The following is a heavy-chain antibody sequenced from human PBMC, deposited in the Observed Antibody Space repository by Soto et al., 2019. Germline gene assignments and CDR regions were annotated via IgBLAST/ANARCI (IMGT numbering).Heavy chain of an antibody. CDR3: ARDFSHLRGPINWFDP. V-gene: IGHV1-3*01. CDR2: INAGNGNT. Sequence: GASVKVSCKASGYTFTSYAMHWVRQAPGQRLEWMGWINAGNGNTKYSQKFQGRVTITRDTSASTAYMELSSLRSEDTAVYYCARDFSHLRGPINWFDPWGQGTLVTVSS. J-gene: IGHJ5*02. D-gene: IGHD2-2*02. CDR1: GYTFTSYA.